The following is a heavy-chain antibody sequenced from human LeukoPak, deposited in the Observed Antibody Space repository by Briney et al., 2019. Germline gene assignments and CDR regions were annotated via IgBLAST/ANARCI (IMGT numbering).Heavy chain of an antibody. Sequence: GASVKVSCKASGYTLTSYAIHWVRQAPGQRREWMGWINAGNGKTTYSQKFQGRVTITRDTSASTVYMELSSLRSEDTAVYYWARGPYGMDVWGKGTTVTVSS. CDR2: INAGNGKT. V-gene: IGHV1-3*01. J-gene: IGHJ6*04. CDR1: GYTLTSYA. CDR3: ARGPYGMDV.